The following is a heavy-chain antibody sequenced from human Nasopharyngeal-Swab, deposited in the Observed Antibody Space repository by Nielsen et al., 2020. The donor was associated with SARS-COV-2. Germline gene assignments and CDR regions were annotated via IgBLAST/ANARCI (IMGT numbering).Heavy chain of an antibody. CDR3: ARDREVVLDY. Sequence: ASVKVSCKASGYTFTSYDINWVRQAPGQGLEWMGRINPNSGGTNYAQKFQGRVTMTRDTSISTAYMELSRLRSDDTAVYYCARDREVVLDYWGQGTLVTVSS. CDR2: INPNSGGT. CDR1: GYTFTSYD. J-gene: IGHJ4*02. V-gene: IGHV1-2*06. D-gene: IGHD2-15*01.